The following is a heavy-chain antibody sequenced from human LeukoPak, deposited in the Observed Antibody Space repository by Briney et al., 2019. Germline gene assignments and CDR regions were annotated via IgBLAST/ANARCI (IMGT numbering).Heavy chain of an antibody. CDR3: ARAPGDYSGYDYSWFDY. D-gene: IGHD5-12*01. V-gene: IGHV3-23*01. CDR2: ISGTGTGGST. CDR1: GFTFSSFA. J-gene: IGHJ4*02. Sequence: GGSLRLSCTASGFTFSSFAMSWVRQSPGKGLEWVSSISGTGTGGSTYYADSVKGRFTISRDNAKNSLYLQMNSLRAEDTAVYFCARAPGDYSGYDYSWFDYWGQGTLVTVSS.